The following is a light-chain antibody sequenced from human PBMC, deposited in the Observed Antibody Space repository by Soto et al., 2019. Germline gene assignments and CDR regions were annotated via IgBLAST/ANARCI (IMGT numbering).Light chain of an antibody. J-gene: IGLJ2*01. V-gene: IGLV1-44*01. CDR3: AAWDDSLYVLV. CDR1: SSNIGRKP. CDR2: TNS. Sequence: QSVLTQPPSASGTPGQRVTISCSGSSSNIGRKPVNWYQQLPGTAPKLLIYTNSLRPSGVTDRFSGSKSVTSASLAITVLQSEDEANYYCAAWDDSLYVLVFAGGTKVTVL.